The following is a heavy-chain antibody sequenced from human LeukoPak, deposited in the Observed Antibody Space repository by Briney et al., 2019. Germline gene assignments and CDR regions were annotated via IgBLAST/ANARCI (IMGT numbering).Heavy chain of an antibody. D-gene: IGHD3-10*01. J-gene: IGHJ6*02. CDR3: ARGCYYYGSGSYCLYGMDV. CDR2: ISAYNGNT. V-gene: IGHV1-18*01. Sequence: ASVKVSCKASGYTFTSYGISWVRQAPGQGLEWMGWISAYNGNTNYAQKLQGRVTMTTDTSTSTAYMELRSLRSEDTAVYYCARGCYYYGSGSYCLYGMDVWGQGTTVTVSS. CDR1: GYTFTSYG.